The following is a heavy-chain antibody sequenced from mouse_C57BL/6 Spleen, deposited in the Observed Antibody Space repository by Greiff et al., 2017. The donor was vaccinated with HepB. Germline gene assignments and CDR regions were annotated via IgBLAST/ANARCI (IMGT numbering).Heavy chain of an antibody. CDR3: ARGLLRLWYFDV. J-gene: IGHJ1*03. CDR1: GFTFSDYY. Sequence: EVMLVESEGGLVQPGSSMKLSCTASGFTFSDYYMAWVRQVPEKGLEWVANINYDGSSTYYLDSLKSRFIISRDNAKNILYLQMSSLKSEDTATYYCARGLLRLWYFDVWGTGTTVTVSS. V-gene: IGHV5-16*01. CDR2: INYDGSST. D-gene: IGHD1-2*01.